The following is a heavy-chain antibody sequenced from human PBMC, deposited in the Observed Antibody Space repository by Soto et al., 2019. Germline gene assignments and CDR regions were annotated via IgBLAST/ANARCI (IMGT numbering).Heavy chain of an antibody. J-gene: IGHJ4*02. CDR2: ISGSGVST. D-gene: IGHD2-2*02. V-gene: IGHV3-23*01. Sequence: GGSLRLSCAACGFTFSSYAISWVRQAPWKGLEWVSAISGSGVSTYYADSVKGRFAISRDNSKNTLYLQMNSLRAEDTAVYYCAKYRGIVVVPPAIQWVDYWGQGMLVAVSS. CDR3: AKYRGIVVVPPAIQWVDY. CDR1: GFTFSSYA.